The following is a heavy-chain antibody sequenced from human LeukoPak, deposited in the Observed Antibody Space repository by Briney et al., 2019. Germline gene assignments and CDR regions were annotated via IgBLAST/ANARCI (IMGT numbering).Heavy chain of an antibody. CDR2: MNPNSGNT. CDR1: GYTFTSYD. V-gene: IGHV1-8*01. Sequence: ASVKVSCKASGYTFTSYDINWVRLATGQGLEWMGWMNPNSGNTGYAQQFQGRVTMTRNTSINTAYMELSSLKSEDTAIYYCARGVGIVSTISKKHFDDWGQGTLVTVSS. D-gene: IGHD5/OR15-5a*01. J-gene: IGHJ4*02. CDR3: ARGVGIVSTISKKHFDD.